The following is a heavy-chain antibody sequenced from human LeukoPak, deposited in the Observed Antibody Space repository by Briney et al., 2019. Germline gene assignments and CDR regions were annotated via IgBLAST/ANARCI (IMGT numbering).Heavy chain of an antibody. J-gene: IGHJ4*02. CDR2: IYSGGST. CDR3: ARVITMVRGVIILAYYFDY. Sequence: PGGSLRLSCAASGFTVSNNYMSWVRQAPGKGLEWVSAIYSGGSTYYADSVKGRFTISRDNSKNTLYLQMNSLRAEDTAVYYCARVITMVRGVIILAYYFDYWGQGTLVTVSS. V-gene: IGHV3-66*01. CDR1: GFTVSNNY. D-gene: IGHD3-10*01.